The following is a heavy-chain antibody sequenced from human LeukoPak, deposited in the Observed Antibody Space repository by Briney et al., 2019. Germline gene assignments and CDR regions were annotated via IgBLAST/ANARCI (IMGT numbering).Heavy chain of an antibody. J-gene: IGHJ4*02. CDR3: ALGATPPPDY. V-gene: IGHV4-34*01. D-gene: IGHD1-26*01. CDR1: GGSFSGYY. Sequence: SQTLSLTCAVYGGSFSGYYWSWIRQPPGKGLEWIGEINHSGSTNYNPSLKSRVTISVDTSKNQFSLKWSSVSAADTAVYYCALGATPPPDYWGQGTLVTVSS. CDR2: INHSGST.